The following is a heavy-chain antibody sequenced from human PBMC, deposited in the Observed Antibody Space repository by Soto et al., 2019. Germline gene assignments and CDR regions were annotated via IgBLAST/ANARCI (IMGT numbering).Heavy chain of an antibody. CDR1: GGSISSGAYY. V-gene: IGHV4-31*03. D-gene: IGHD3-16*01. Sequence: QVQLQELGPGLVKPSQTLSLTCTVSGGSISSGAYYWSWIRKHPGKGLEWIGYIYYDGSTYYNPSLKSRATISVDTSKNQFSLRLTSVTAAETAVYFCAREGGDGLDYWGQGTLVTVSS. J-gene: IGHJ4*02. CDR3: AREGGDGLDY. CDR2: IYYDGST.